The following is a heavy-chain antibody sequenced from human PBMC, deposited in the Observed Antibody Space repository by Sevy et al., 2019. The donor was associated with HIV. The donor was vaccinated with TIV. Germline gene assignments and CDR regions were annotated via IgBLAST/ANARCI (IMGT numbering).Heavy chain of an antibody. Sequence: TLSLTCTVSGGSISSGSYYWTWIRQPAGKGLEWIGRIYTSGSTNYNPSLKSRVTISVDTSKNQFSLKLTSVTAADTAVYYCARDSSYYGSGEWGDAFDIWGQGTMVTVSS. V-gene: IGHV4-61*02. CDR2: IYTSGST. CDR1: GGSISSGSYY. J-gene: IGHJ3*02. CDR3: ARDSSYYGSGEWGDAFDI. D-gene: IGHD3-10*01.